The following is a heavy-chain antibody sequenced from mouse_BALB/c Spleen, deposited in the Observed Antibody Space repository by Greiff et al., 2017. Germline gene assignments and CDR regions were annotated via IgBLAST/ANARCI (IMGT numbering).Heavy chain of an antibody. CDR3: ARGNGNYDY. D-gene: IGHD2-1*01. CDR2: ISSGGSYT. CDR1: GFTFSSYA. V-gene: IGHV5-9-3*01. Sequence: EVKLMESGGGLVKPGGSLKLSCAASGFTFSSYAMSWVRQTPEKGLEWVATISSGGSYTYYPDSVKGRFTISRANAKNTLYLHMSRLRYEDTDMCYCARGNGNYDYWGQGTTLTVSA. J-gene: IGHJ2*01.